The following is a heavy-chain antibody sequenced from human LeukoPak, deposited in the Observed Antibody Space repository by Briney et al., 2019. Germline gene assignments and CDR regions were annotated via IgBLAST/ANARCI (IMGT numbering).Heavy chain of an antibody. D-gene: IGHD6-19*01. CDR1: GGSISSSSYY. J-gene: IGHJ3*02. V-gene: IGHV4-39*02. Sequence: KPSETLSLTCTVSGGSISSSSYYWGWIRQPPGKGLEWIGSIYYSGSTYYNPSLKSRDTISVDTSKNQFSLKLSSVTAADTAVYYCAREWLYSSGWYEGSYAFDIWGQGTMVTVSS. CDR2: IYYSGST. CDR3: AREWLYSSGWYEGSYAFDI.